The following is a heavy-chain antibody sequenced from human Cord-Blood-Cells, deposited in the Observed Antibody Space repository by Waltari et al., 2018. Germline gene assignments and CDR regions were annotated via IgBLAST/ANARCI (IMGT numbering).Heavy chain of an antibody. D-gene: IGHD3-10*01. Sequence: EVQLVESGGGVVRPGGSLRLSCAASGFTFDDSGMSWVRQAPGKGLEWVSGINWNGGSTGYADSVKGRFTISRDNAKNSLYLQMNSLRAEDTALYYCARGLYYYGSGSYYNYFDYWGQGTLVTVSS. CDR2: INWNGGST. J-gene: IGHJ4*02. CDR1: GFTFDDSG. V-gene: IGHV3-20*04. CDR3: ARGLYYYGSGSYYNYFDY.